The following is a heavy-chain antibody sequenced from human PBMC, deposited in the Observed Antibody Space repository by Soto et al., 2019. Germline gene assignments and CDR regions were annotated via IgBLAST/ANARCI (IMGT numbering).Heavy chain of an antibody. J-gene: IGHJ5*02. CDR3: ARDPCSGGSCYSGSGWFDH. CDR2: IYTSGST. V-gene: IGHV4-4*07. Sequence: XETLSLTCTVSGCSMSSYYWSWIRQPAGKGLEWIGRIYTSGSTNYNPSLKSRVTMSVDTSKNQFSLKLSSVTAADTAVYYCARDPCSGGSCYSGSGWFDHWGQGTLVTVSS. D-gene: IGHD2-15*01. CDR1: GCSMSSYY.